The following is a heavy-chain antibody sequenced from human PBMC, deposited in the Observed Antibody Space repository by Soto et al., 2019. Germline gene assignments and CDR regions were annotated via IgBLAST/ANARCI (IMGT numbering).Heavy chain of an antibody. CDR3: ARSSGGNFGIIIEGSNWFDP. J-gene: IGHJ5*02. CDR1: GDTFTSYY. D-gene: IGHD3-3*01. Sequence: GASVKVSCKAPGDTFTSYYLNWVRQAPGQGLEWMGVINPHGGSTKYSQKFQGRITMTRDTSRSTVYMELSNLRSDDTAIYYCARSSGGNFGIIIEGSNWFDPWAQGTLVTVSS. V-gene: IGHV1-46*01. CDR2: INPHGGST.